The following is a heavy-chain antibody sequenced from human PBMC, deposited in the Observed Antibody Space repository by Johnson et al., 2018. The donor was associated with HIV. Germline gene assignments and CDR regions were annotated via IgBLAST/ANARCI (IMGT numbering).Heavy chain of an antibody. CDR2: ISFDGGTK. Sequence: QVQLVESGGGVVQPGRSLRLSCAASGFTFSSYAMHWVRQAPGKGLEWVAVISFDGGTKYYADSVKGRFIISRDDSKDTLHLHMNSLRPEYTAVYFCAREGNWNPTYGFDVWGQGTIATVSS. J-gene: IGHJ3*01. V-gene: IGHV3-30*04. CDR3: AREGNWNPTYGFDV. CDR1: GFTFSSYA. D-gene: IGHD1-1*01.